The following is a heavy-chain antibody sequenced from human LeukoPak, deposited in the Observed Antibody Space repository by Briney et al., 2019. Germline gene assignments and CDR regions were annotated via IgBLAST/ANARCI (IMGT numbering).Heavy chain of an antibody. CDR2: INHSGST. CDR1: GGSFSGYY. Sequence: SETLSLTCAVYGGSFSGYYLSWIRQPPGKGLEWIGEINHSGSTNYNPSLKSRVTISVDTSKNQFSLKLSSVTAADTAVYYCARRPVYCSSTSCAPRAFDYWGQGTLVTVSS. J-gene: IGHJ4*02. V-gene: IGHV4-34*01. CDR3: ARRPVYCSSTSCAPRAFDY. D-gene: IGHD2-2*01.